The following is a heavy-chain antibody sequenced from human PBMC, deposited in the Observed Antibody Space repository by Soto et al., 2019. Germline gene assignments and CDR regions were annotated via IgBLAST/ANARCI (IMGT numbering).Heavy chain of an antibody. Sequence: PSETLSLTCTVSGGSMRNYFWTWIRQPPGKGLEWIGYIHYSGTTSFFPSYNPSLRSRVTISEDTSKNQFSLKLLSVTTADTAVYYCATDLGITMVRGVHYGMDVWGQGTTVTV. D-gene: IGHD3-10*01. J-gene: IGHJ6*02. V-gene: IGHV4-59*01. CDR2: IHYSGTT. CDR1: GGSMRNYF. CDR3: ATDLGITMVRGVHYGMDV.